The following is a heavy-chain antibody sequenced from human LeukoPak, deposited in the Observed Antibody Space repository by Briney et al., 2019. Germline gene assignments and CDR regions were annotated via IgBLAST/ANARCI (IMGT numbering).Heavy chain of an antibody. V-gene: IGHV4-39*02. J-gene: IGHJ3*02. CDR3: ARELSPDAFDI. CDR2: IYYSGST. CDR1: GGSISSSSYS. D-gene: IGHD3-16*02. Sequence: PSETLSLTCTVSGGSISSSSYSWGWIRQPPGKGLEWIGSIYYSGSTYYNPSLKSRVTISVDTSKNQFSLKLSSVTAADTAVYYCARELSPDAFDIWGQGTMVTVSS.